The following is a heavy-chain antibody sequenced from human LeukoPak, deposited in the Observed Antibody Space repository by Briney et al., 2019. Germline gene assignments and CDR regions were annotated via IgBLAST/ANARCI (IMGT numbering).Heavy chain of an antibody. CDR1: GFTFSDYY. CDR2: ISSSGSTI. D-gene: IGHD1-26*01. V-gene: IGHV3-11*01. J-gene: IGHJ4*02. CDR3: ARTRYSGSYYRYFDY. Sequence: PGGSLRLSCAASGFTFSDYYMSWIRQAPGKGLEWVSYISSSGSTIYYADSVKGRFTISRDNAKNSLYLQMNSLRAEDTAVYYCARTRYSGSYYRYFDYWGQGTLVTVSS.